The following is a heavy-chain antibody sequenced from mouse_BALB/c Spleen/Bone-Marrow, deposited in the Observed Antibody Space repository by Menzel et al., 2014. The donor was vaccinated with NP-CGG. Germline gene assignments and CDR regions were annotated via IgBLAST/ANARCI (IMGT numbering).Heavy chain of an antibody. D-gene: IGHD2-10*01. V-gene: IGHV1-80*01. J-gene: IGHJ4*01. Sequence: QVQLKESGAELVRPGSSVKISCKASGYAFSSFWMNWVKQRPGQGLEWIGQIFPGDGDTNYNGKFKGKVTLTADKSSSTAYMQLSSLTSEDSAVYFCARGGFSYFDYTMDYWGQGTSVTVSS. CDR3: ARGGFSYFDYTMDY. CDR1: GYAFSSFW. CDR2: IFPGDGDT.